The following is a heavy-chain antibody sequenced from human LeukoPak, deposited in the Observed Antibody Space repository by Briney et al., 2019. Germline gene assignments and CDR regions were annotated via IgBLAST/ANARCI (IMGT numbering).Heavy chain of an antibody. CDR1: GYTFAGDY. Sequence: ASVKVSCKASGYTFAGDYIHWVRRAPGQGLEWLGGINPNKGDTKSTQKFRDRVIMTTDTSLTTAYMELINLKSDDTAVYYCTRSSWDCSSGSCYSNMNFDFWGQGTLVTVSS. V-gene: IGHV1-2*02. J-gene: IGHJ4*02. CDR3: TRSSWDCSSGSCYSNMNFDF. D-gene: IGHD2-15*01. CDR2: INPNKGDT.